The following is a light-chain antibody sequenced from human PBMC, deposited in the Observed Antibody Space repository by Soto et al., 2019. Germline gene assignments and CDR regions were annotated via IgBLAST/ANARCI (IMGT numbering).Light chain of an antibody. CDR1: QSVRTS. CDR2: GAS. V-gene: IGKV3-15*01. CDR3: QQYNIWPLT. Sequence: EIVMAQSPSTLSVSPGERATLSCRASQSVRTSLAWYQQKPGQPPRLLIHGASTRATGVPARFSASGSGTEFTLIISSLQSEDFALYYCQQYNIWPLTFGGGTEVEIK. J-gene: IGKJ4*01.